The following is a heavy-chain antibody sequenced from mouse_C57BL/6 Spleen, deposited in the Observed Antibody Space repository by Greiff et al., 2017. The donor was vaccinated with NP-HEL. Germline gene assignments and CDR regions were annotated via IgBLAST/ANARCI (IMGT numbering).Heavy chain of an antibody. V-gene: IGHV3-6*01. J-gene: IGHJ4*01. CDR3: ARVLLGAMDY. CDR1: GYSITSGYY. D-gene: IGHD2-12*01. CDR2: ISYDGSN. Sequence: DVQLQESGPGLVKPSQSLSLTCSVTGYSITSGYYWNWIRQFPGNKLEWMGYISYDGSNNYNPSLKNRISITRDTSKNQFFLKLNSVTTEDTATYYCARVLLGAMDYWGQGTSVTVSS.